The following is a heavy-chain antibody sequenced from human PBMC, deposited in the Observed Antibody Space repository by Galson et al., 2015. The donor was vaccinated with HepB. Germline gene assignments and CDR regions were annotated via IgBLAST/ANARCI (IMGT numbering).Heavy chain of an antibody. CDR3: ARGGRQLANWYFDL. CDR1: GFMFSSYG. Sequence: SLRLSCAASGFMFSSYGMHWVRQAPGKGLEWVAVIWFDGVDKSYADSVKGRVTISRDNSKNTLYLQMNSLRAEDTAVYYCARGGRQLANWYFDLWGRGTLVTVSS. J-gene: IGHJ2*01. CDR2: IWFDGVDK. V-gene: IGHV3-33*01. D-gene: IGHD6-13*01.